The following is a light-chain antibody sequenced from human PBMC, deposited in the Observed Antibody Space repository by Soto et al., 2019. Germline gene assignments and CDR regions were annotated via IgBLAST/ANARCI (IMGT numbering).Light chain of an antibody. J-gene: IGLJ1*01. V-gene: IGLV2-14*01. Sequence: QSALTQPASVSVAPGQSITISVTGTSSDVGGYNYVSWYQQHPGKAPKLMIYAVSKRPAGVSNRVSGSKSGNTASLTISGLQAEDEADYYCSSYTSSSTRVFGTGTKLTVL. CDR1: SSDVGGYNY. CDR2: AVS. CDR3: SSYTSSSTRV.